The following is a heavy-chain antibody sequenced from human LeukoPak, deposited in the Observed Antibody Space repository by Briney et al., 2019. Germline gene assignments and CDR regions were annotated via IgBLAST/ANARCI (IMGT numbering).Heavy chain of an antibody. CDR3: AKAGSGWYFDY. J-gene: IGHJ4*02. V-gene: IGHV3-30-3*01. CDR2: ISSDGSNK. Sequence: GTSLRLSCAASGFTFSSYALHWVRQAPGKGLEWVAVISSDGSNKYYADSVKGRFTISRDNSKNTLYLQMNSLRAEDTAVYYCAKAGSGWYFDYWGQGTLVTVSS. D-gene: IGHD6-19*01. CDR1: GFTFSSYA.